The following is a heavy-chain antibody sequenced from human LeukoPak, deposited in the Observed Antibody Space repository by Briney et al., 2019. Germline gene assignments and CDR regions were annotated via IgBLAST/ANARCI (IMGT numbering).Heavy chain of an antibody. CDR1: GVSLSSGWYY. J-gene: IGHJ6*04. D-gene: IGHD4-17*01. CDR3: ARVLATVTTGGMDV. CDR2: IYYSGST. Sequence: KPSENLSLTCTVSGVSLSSGWYYWSWVPPPPGKGLEWVGYIYYSGSTNYNPSLKSRVTISVDTSKNQFSLKLSSVTAADTAVYYCARVLATVTTGGMDVWGKGTTVTVSS. V-gene: IGHV4-61*01.